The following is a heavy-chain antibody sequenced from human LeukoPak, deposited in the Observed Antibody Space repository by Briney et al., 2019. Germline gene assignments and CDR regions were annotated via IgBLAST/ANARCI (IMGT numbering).Heavy chain of an antibody. CDR3: TRTIMRSLNWFDP. CDR2: IRSKANSYAT. J-gene: IGHJ5*02. D-gene: IGHD1-26*01. Sequence: GGSLRLSCAASGFTFSGSAIHWVRQASGKGLEWVGRIRSKANSYATAYAASVKGRFTISRDDSKNTAYLQMNSLKTEDTAVYYCTRTIMRSLNWFDPWGQGTLVTVSS. V-gene: IGHV3-73*01. CDR1: GFTFSGSA.